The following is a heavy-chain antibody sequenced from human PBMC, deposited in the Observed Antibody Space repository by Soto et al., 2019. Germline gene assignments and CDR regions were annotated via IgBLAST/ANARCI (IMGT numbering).Heavy chain of an antibody. Sequence: SETLSLTCTVSGGSISSDDYYWNWIRQRPGKGLEWIGNIYYRGNTNYNPSLKSRIIISMDMSENQFSLKLTSVTAADTAVYYGARGWDYYGMDVWGQGTTVTVSS. J-gene: IGHJ6*02. D-gene: IGHD3-16*01. V-gene: IGHV4-31*03. CDR2: IYYRGNT. CDR1: GGSISSDDYY. CDR3: ARGWDYYGMDV.